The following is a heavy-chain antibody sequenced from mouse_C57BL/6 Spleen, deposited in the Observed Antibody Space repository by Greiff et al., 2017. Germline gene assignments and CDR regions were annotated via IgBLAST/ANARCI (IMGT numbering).Heavy chain of an antibody. J-gene: IGHJ3*01. CDR2: IYPYNGVS. CDR3: ASHYGSSTAWLAY. V-gene: IGHV1-31*01. Sequence: EVMLVESGPELVKPGASVKISCKASGYSFTGYYMHWVKQSHGNILDWIGYIYPYNGVSSYNQKFKGKATLTVDKSSSTAYMELRSLTSEDSAVYYCASHYGSSTAWLAYWGQGTLVTVSA. D-gene: IGHD1-1*01. CDR1: GYSFTGYY.